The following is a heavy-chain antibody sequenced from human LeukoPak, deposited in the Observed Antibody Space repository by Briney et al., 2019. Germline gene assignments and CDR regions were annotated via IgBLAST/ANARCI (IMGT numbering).Heavy chain of an antibody. J-gene: IGHJ3*02. CDR1: GFTFSEYA. V-gene: IGHV3-23*01. D-gene: IGHD2-8*01. CDR2: VGGTGET. Sequence: PGGSLRLSCAASGFTFSEYAMNWVRQAPGKGLEWVSVVGGTGETYYTDSVKGRFTISRDNSKNTLSLQMNSLRPEDTAVYYCVKDSWSRNGIYDPFDIRGQGTMVTVSS. CDR3: VKDSWSRNGIYDPFDI.